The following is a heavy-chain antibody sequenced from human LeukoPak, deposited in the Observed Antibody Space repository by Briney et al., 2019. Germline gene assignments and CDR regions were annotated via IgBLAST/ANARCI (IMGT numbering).Heavy chain of an antibody. Sequence: ASVKVSCKASGYTFTGYYMHWVRQAPGQGLEWVGWINPNSGGTNYAQKFQGRVTMTRDTSISTAYMELSRPRSDDTAVYYCASGVEYYYDTSGYLDYWGQGTLVTVSS. CDR1: GYTFTGYY. CDR3: ASGVEYYYDTSGYLDY. V-gene: IGHV1-2*02. J-gene: IGHJ4*02. D-gene: IGHD3-22*01. CDR2: INPNSGGT.